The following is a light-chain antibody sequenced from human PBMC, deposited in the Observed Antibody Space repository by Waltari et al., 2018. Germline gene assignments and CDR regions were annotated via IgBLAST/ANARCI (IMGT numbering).Light chain of an antibody. Sequence: QSVLTQPHSASGTPGQRVTIACSGSSPNIGSNPVNWYQQLPGTAPKLLIYRNKQRPSGVPDRFSCSKSGTSASLAISGLQSEDEADYYCAAWDDSLNGWVFGGGTKLTVL. J-gene: IGLJ3*02. CDR1: SPNIGSNP. CDR3: AAWDDSLNGWV. CDR2: RNK. V-gene: IGLV1-44*01.